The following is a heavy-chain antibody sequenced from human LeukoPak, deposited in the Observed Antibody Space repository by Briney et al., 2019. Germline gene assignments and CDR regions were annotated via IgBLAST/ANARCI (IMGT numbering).Heavy chain of an antibody. Sequence: GGSLRLSCAASGFTFRNYGMHWVRLAPGKGLEWGAFIRYDGRIKYYVDSVKGRFTVSSANSKNTLYLQMYSLRAEDTAVYYCAKDVNGGGNYFDYWGQGTLVTVSS. J-gene: IGHJ4*02. CDR3: AKDVNGGGNYFDY. CDR1: GFTFRNYG. D-gene: IGHD2/OR15-2a*01. CDR2: IRYDGRIK. V-gene: IGHV3-30*02.